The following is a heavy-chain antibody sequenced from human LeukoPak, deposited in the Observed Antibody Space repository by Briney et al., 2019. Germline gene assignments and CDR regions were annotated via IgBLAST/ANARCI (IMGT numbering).Heavy chain of an antibody. CDR3: ARGVAVAGLNWFDP. V-gene: IGHV4-39*01. CDR1: GGSISSSVYY. J-gene: IGHJ5*02. Sequence: SETLSLTCTVSGGSISSSVYYWGWIRQPPGKGLEWIGTIYYGGSTYYNPSLKSRVTISVDTSKDQFSLKLSSVTAADTAVYYCARGVAVAGLNWFDPWGQGTLVTVSS. D-gene: IGHD6-19*01. CDR2: IYYGGST.